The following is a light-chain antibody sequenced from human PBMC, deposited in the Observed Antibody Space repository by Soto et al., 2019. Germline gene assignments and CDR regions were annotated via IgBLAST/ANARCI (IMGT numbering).Light chain of an antibody. J-gene: IGLJ2*01. Sequence: QSVLTQPASVSGSPGQSITISCTGTSSDVGAYNYVSWYQQHPGKAPKLMIYNVSNRPSGVSNRFSGSKSGNTASLTISGLQAEDEADYYCSSSTSSSTFVVFGGGTQLTVL. V-gene: IGLV2-14*03. CDR2: NVS. CDR3: SSSTSSSTFVV. CDR1: SSDVGAYNY.